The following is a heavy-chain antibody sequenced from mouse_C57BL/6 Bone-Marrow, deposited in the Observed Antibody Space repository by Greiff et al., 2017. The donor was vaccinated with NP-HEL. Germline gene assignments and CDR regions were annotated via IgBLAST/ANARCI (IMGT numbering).Heavy chain of an antibody. J-gene: IGHJ2*01. CDR1: GYSITSGYY. CDR3: ARGRGDHYYGSGLYYFDY. CDR2: ISYDGSN. V-gene: IGHV3-6*01. Sequence: EVQLQESGPGLVKPSQSLSLTCSVTGYSITSGYYWNWIRQFPGNKLEWMGYISYDGSNNYNPSLKNRISITRDTSKNQFFLKLNSVTTEDTATYYCARGRGDHYYGSGLYYFDYWGQGTTLTVSS. D-gene: IGHD1-1*01.